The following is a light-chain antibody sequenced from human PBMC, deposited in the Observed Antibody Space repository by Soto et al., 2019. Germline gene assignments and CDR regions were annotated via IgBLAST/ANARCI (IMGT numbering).Light chain of an antibody. CDR1: QGINNY. Sequence: DIQMTQSPFSLSASVGDRVTITCRASQGINNYLAWYQQKPGKVPKLLIYAASTLQSGVPSRFGGSGSGTDFTLTNSGPQPEDVATYYGQHYNSAVDSFGGGTKVEIK. J-gene: IGKJ4*01. CDR2: AAS. V-gene: IGKV1-27*01. CDR3: QHYNSAVDS.